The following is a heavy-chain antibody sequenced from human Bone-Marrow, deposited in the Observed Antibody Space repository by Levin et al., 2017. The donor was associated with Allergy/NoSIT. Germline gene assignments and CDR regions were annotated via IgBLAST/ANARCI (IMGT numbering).Heavy chain of an antibody. Sequence: SETLSLTCTVSGGAIDISSYYWAWIRQSPGRGLEWVATIAHTGSTYYNPSLTTRVTVSVDTSNNQFSLKVNSVTAADTAVYYCAKHWDTYFGEEQTFYFDNWGQGTLVTVSS. V-gene: IGHV4-39*01. CDR2: IAHTGST. D-gene: IGHD3-10*01. CDR1: GGAIDISSYY. CDR3: AKHWDTYFGEEQTFYFDN. J-gene: IGHJ4*02.